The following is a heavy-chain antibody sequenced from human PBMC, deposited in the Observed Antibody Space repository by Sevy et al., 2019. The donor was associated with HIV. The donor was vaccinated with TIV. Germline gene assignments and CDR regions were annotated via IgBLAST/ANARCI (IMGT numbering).Heavy chain of an antibody. J-gene: IGHJ3*02. CDR2: ISSSGSTI. CDR3: ARVRSRQRAGAFDI. D-gene: IGHD6-25*01. CDR1: GLTFSDYY. V-gene: IGHV3-11*01. Sequence: GGSLRLSCAASGLTFSDYYMSWVRQAPGKGLEWVSDISSSGSTIYYADSVKGRFTISRDNAKNSLYLQMNSLRAEDTAVYYCARVRSRQRAGAFDIWGQWTMVTVSS.